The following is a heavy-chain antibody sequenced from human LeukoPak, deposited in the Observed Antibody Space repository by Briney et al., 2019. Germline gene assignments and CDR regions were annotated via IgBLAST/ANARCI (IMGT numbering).Heavy chain of an antibody. CDR3: ARGRYYDYVWGSYRLYYFDY. J-gene: IGHJ4*02. D-gene: IGHD3-16*02. V-gene: IGHV3-21*01. Sequence: GGSLRLSCAASGFTFSSYSMNWVRQAPGKGLEWVSSISSSSSYIYYADSVKGRFTISRDNAKNSLYLQMNSLRAEDTAVCYCARGRYYDYVWGSYRLYYFDYWGQGTLVTVSS. CDR1: GFTFSSYS. CDR2: ISSSSSYI.